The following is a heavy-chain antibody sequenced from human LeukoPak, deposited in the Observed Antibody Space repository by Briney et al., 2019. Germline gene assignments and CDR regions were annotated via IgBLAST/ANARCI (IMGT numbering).Heavy chain of an antibody. CDR1: GFTVSSNY. CDR3: ARGGNGPFDY. Sequence: GGSLRLSCAASGFTVSSNYMSWVRQAPGKGLEWVSIIYSGGGTYYADSVKGRFTISRDNSKNTLYLQINSLSAEDTDVYYCARGGNGPFDYWGQGTLVTVSS. CDR2: IYSGGGT. J-gene: IGHJ4*02. V-gene: IGHV3-53*01. D-gene: IGHD3-16*01.